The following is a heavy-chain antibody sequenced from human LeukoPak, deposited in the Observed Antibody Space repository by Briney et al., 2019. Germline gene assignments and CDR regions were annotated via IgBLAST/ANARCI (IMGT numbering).Heavy chain of an antibody. D-gene: IGHD1-26*01. CDR3: GMSGDRVPLQDDVFDA. CDR1: GYSFTSYC. V-gene: IGHV5-51*01. Sequence: GESLKFSCKASGYSFTSYCIGWVRQMPGKGLEWLGIIYPGDSGPTYSPSFQGKVTISVDKSISTAYLQWSSLQASDTAMYYCGMSGDRVPLQDDVFDAWGQGTMVTVST. CDR2: IYPGDSGP. J-gene: IGHJ3*01.